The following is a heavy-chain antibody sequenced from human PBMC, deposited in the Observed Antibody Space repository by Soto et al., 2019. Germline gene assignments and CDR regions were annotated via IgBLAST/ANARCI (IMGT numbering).Heavy chain of an antibody. V-gene: IGHV3-23*01. Sequence: PGGSLRLSCVASGFIFSSYAMSWVRQAPGKGLEWVSASSGSGTTAYYADSVKGRFTFSRDNSKKTMYLQMNSLRAEDTAVYYCAKTTDGWFSAFEIWGQGTMVT. CDR2: SSGSGTTA. D-gene: IGHD6-19*01. J-gene: IGHJ3*02. CDR1: GFIFSSYA. CDR3: AKTTDGWFSAFEI.